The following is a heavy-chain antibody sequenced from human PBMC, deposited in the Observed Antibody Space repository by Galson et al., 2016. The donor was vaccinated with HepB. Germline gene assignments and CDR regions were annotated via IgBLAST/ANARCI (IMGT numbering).Heavy chain of an antibody. CDR1: GYTFTSYA. CDR2: INNDSGYN. CDR3: VKGPFEGGDVY. J-gene: IGHJ4*02. Sequence: SVKVSCKASGYTFTSYAMQWVRRAPGQGLEWMGWINNDSGYNKYSQKFQGRVTITRDTSSRTAYLELSRLTSEDTAVYYCVKGPFEGGDVYWGQGTLVTVSS. D-gene: IGHD2-21*02. V-gene: IGHV1-3*04.